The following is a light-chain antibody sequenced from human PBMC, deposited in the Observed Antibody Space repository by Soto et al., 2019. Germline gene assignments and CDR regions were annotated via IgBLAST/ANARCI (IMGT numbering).Light chain of an antibody. CDR2: GAS. V-gene: IGKV3-20*01. Sequence: EIVLTQSPGTLSLSPGERATLSCRASQSVSRNRLAWYQHKPGQAPRLLVYGASSRATGIADRFSGSGSGTDFTLTISRLEPEDFAVYYCQQYGNSPPFSFGQGTKVDIK. J-gene: IGKJ2*01. CDR1: QSVSRNR. CDR3: QQYGNSPPFS.